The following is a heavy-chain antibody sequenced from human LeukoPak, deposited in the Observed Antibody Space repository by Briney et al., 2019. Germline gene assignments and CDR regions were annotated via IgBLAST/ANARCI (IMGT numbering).Heavy chain of an antibody. CDR2: IWYDGSNE. D-gene: IGHD3-3*01. Sequence: GGPLRLSCAASGFTFSSYGMHWVRQAPGKGLEWVAIIWYDGSNEYYADSVKGRFTISRDNSKNTLYLQMNSLRDEDTAVYYCARDWRRSGYYGAWGQGTLVTVSS. V-gene: IGHV3-33*01. CDR3: ARDWRRSGYYGA. CDR1: GFTFSSYG. J-gene: IGHJ5*02.